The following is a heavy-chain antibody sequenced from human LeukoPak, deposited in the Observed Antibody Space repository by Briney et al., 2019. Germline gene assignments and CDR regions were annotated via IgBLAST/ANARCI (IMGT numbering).Heavy chain of an antibody. CDR1: GFTFSSYS. V-gene: IGHV3-21*04. CDR2: ISSSSSYI. Sequence: GGSLRLSCAASGFTFSSYSMNWVRQAPGKGLEWVSSISSSSSYIYYADSVKGRFTISRDNAKNSLYLQMNSLRAEDTAVYYCARAPYDFWSGYHFDYWGQGTLVTVSS. CDR3: ARAPYDFWSGYHFDY. D-gene: IGHD3-3*01. J-gene: IGHJ4*02.